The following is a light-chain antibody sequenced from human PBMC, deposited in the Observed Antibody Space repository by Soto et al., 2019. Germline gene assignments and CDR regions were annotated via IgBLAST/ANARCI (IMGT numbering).Light chain of an antibody. CDR2: EVS. CDR1: SSDVGGYNY. Sequence: QSALTQPASVSGSPGQSITISCTGTSSDVGGYNYVSWYQQHPGKAPKLMIYEVSNRPSGVSNRFSGSKSGNTASLTISGLQAEDEADYYCSSYTSSSHYVFGIGTKVTVL. J-gene: IGLJ1*01. CDR3: SSYTSSSHYV. V-gene: IGLV2-14*01.